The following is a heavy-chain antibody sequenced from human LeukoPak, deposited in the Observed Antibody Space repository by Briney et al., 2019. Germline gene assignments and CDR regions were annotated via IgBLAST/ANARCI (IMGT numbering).Heavy chain of an antibody. D-gene: IGHD3-10*01. CDR3: ARGAMVRGVSNWFDP. Sequence: PSETLSLTCSVSGASITNNTYYWGWFRQPPGKGLEWIGRIYTSGSTNYNPSLKSRVTISVDTSKNQFSLKLSSVTAADTAVYYCARGAMVRGVSNWFDPWGQGTLVTVSS. CDR1: GASITNNTYY. J-gene: IGHJ5*02. CDR2: IYTSGST. V-gene: IGHV4-61*02.